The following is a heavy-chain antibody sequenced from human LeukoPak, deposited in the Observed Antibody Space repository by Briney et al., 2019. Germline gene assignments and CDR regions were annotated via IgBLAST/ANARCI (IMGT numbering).Heavy chain of an antibody. J-gene: IGHJ4*02. CDR2: IGASGGPT. CDR1: GFTFSSYA. CDR3: ATLARFSGSYHGVDY. D-gene: IGHD1-26*01. V-gene: IGHV3-23*01. Sequence: GGSLRLSCVASGFTFSSYAMSWVRQAPEKGLEWVSAIGASGGPTFYSDSVRGRFTISGDNSKNALYLQLNSLRAEDTAVYYCATLARFSGSYHGVDYWGQGILVTVSS.